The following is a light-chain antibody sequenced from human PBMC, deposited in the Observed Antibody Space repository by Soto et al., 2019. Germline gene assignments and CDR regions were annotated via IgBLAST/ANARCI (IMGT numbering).Light chain of an antibody. CDR1: PISSN. V-gene: IGKV3-15*01. J-gene: IGKJ1*01. CDR2: GAS. Sequence: VVTQSPASLSVSPGDRVTISCRAGPISSNLAWHQQRPGQAPRLLIYGASVRATGVPARFSGSGSGTEFTLTINSLQSEDFGIYYCQKYNQWPWTFGPGTKVDIK. CDR3: QKYNQWPWT.